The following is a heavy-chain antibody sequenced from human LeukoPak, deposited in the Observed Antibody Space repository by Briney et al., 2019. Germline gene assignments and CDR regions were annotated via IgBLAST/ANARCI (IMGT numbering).Heavy chain of an antibody. J-gene: IGHJ6*03. Sequence: ASVKVSCKASGGTFSSYAISWVRQAPGQGLEGMGGIIPIFGTANYAQKFQGRVTITADESTSTAYMELSSVRSEDTAVYYCASMPTEITIFGVVPYYYYMDVWGKGTTVTVSS. CDR3: ASMPTEITIFGVVPYYYYMDV. CDR1: GGTFSSYA. D-gene: IGHD3-3*01. CDR2: IIPIFGTA. V-gene: IGHV1-69*13.